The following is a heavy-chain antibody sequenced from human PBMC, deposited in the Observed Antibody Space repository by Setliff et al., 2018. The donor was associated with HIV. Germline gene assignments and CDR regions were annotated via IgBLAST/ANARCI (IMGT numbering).Heavy chain of an antibody. CDR1: GGSISSGCPGYY. V-gene: IGHV4-39*01. J-gene: IGHJ4*02. CDR2: TYYYGGST. CDR3: ARHDTEYSSYPIDY. Sequence: SETLSLTCTVSGGSISSGCPGYYWGWVRQPPGGGLEWIGSTYYYGGSTYYNPSLKSRVTISVDTSKNQFSLKLSSVTAADTAVYYCARHDTEYSSYPIDYWGQGNLVTVSS. D-gene: IGHD6-6*01.